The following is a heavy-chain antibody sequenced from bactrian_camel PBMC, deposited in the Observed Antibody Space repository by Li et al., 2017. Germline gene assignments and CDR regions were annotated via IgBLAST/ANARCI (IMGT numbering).Heavy chain of an antibody. V-gene: IGHV3S40*01. Sequence: DVQLVESGGGLVQPGGSLRLSCEASRFTFHYYGMNWVRQAPGKGLEWVSRISSVFDTTYADSVKGRFTISRDNADSTVYLEMNSLKPEDTAMYYCAADLTPGADFGYWGQGTQVTV. CDR1: RFTFHYYG. CDR2: ISSVFDTT. CDR3: AADLTPGADFGY. D-gene: IGHD1*01. J-gene: IGHJ6*01.